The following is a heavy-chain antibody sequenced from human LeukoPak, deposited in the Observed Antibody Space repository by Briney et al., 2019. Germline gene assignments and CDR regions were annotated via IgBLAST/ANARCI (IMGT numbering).Heavy chain of an antibody. CDR3: ANTLNPFAQPYYFDY. CDR2: ISGSGGST. CDR1: GFTFSSYA. V-gene: IGHV3-23*01. D-gene: IGHD1-14*01. J-gene: IGHJ4*02. Sequence: GGSLRLSCAASGFTFSSYAMSWVRQAPGKGLEWVPAISGSGGSTYYADSVKGRFTISRDNSKNTLYLQMNSLRAEDTAVYYCANTLNPFAQPYYFDYWGQGTLVTVSS.